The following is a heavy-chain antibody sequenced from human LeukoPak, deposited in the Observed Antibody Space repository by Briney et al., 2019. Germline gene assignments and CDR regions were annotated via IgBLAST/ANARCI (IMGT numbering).Heavy chain of an antibody. CDR1: GYTFTSYG. D-gene: IGHD6-13*01. J-gene: IGHJ6*03. V-gene: IGHV1-18*01. CDR2: ISAYNGNT. CDR3: AREGVQQQLDPGYYMDV. Sequence: GASVKVSCKASGYTFTSYGISWVRQAPGQGLEWMGWISAYNGNTNYAQKLQGRVTMTTDTSTSTAYMELSRLRSDDTAVYYCAREGVQQQLDPGYYMDVWGKGTTVTVSS.